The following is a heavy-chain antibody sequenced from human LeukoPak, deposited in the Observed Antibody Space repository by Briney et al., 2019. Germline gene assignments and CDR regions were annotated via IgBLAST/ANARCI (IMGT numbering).Heavy chain of an antibody. CDR3: ARARVHYYDSGFPY. V-gene: IGHV3-7*03. CDR2: IKQDGSEK. J-gene: IGHJ4*02. D-gene: IGHD3-10*01. Sequence: GWSLRLSCAASGFTFSSYWMSWVRQAPGKGREGVAKIKQDGSEKYYVDSVKGRFTISRDNAKNSLYLQMNSLRAEDTALYYCARARVHYYDSGFPYWGQGTLVTVSS. CDR1: GFTFSSYW.